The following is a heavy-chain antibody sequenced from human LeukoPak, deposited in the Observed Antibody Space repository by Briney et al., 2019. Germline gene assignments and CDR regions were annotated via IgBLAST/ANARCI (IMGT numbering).Heavy chain of an antibody. CDR2: IRKDGNSE. V-gene: IGHV3-30*02. J-gene: IGHJ5*02. CDR3: AREPGYGSGSYYYNWFDP. D-gene: IGHD3-10*01. Sequence: GGSLRLSCAASGFTFNAYAMHWVRQAPGKGLEWVSFIRKDGNSENYADSVKGRFTISRDNAKNSLYLQMNSLRAEDTAVYYCAREPGYGSGSYYYNWFDPWGQGTLVTVSS. CDR1: GFTFNAYA.